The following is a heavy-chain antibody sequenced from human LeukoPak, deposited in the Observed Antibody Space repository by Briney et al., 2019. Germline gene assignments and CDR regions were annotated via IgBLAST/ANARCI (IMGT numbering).Heavy chain of an antibody. D-gene: IGHD2-2*01. Sequence: ASVKVSCKASGYPFTSYGVTWVRQAPGQGLEWMGWISVYNGNTKSAQKLQGRVTMTTDTSTSTAYMELRSLRSDDTAVYYCARGSEEGRDIVVVPAAMLLPFDPWGQGTLVTVSS. J-gene: IGHJ5*02. CDR2: ISVYNGNT. V-gene: IGHV1-18*01. CDR1: GYPFTSYG. CDR3: ARGSEEGRDIVVVPAAMLLPFDP.